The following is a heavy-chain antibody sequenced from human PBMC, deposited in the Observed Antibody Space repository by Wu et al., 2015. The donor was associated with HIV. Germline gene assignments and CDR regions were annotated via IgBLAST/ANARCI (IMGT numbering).Heavy chain of an antibody. D-gene: IGHD6-19*01. J-gene: IGHJ6*02. Sequence: QVQLVQSGAEVKKPGASVKVSCKASGYTFTGYYMHWVRQAPGQGLEWMGWINPNSGGTNYAQKFQGRVTMTRDTSISTAYMELSRLRSDDTAVYYCARVKQWLAQLRLNYYGMDVWGQGTTVTVSS. CDR2: INPNSGGT. CDR1: GYTFTGYY. V-gene: IGHV1-2*02. CDR3: ARVKQWLAQLRLNYYGMDV.